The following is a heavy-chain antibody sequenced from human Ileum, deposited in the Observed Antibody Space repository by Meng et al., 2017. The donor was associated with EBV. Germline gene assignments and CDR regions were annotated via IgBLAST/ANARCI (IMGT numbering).Heavy chain of an antibody. J-gene: IGHJ5*02. CDR2: IRNKTNGGTA. CDR3: TTGKQWLVP. D-gene: IGHD6-19*01. Sequence: EVQLVECGGGLVKPVGSLRLSCAASGFTFTNAWMSWVRQAPGKGLEWVGRIRNKTNGGTADYAAPVKGRFSISRDDSKNTLYLQMNSLKIEDTAMYYCTTGKQWLVPWGQGTLVTVSS. V-gene: IGHV3-15*01. CDR1: GFTFTNAW.